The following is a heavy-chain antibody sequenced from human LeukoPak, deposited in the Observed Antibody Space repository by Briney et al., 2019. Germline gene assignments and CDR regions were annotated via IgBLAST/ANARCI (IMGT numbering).Heavy chain of an antibody. D-gene: IGHD3-22*01. J-gene: IGHJ4*02. CDR3: ATRNYYPTSGYYYPYYFDF. Sequence: PGGSLRLSCAASGFIFTRNAMSWVRQAPGKGLEWVSGVTGSGDDTYYTDSVKGRFTISRDNSRNTLYLQMNSLRAEDTAVYYCATRNYYPTSGYYYPYYFDFWGQGTLATVSS. CDR1: GFIFTRNA. V-gene: IGHV3-23*01. CDR2: VTGSGDDT.